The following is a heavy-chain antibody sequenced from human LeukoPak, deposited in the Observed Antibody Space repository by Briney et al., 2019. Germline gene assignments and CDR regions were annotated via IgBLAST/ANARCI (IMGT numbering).Heavy chain of an antibody. D-gene: IGHD3-22*01. CDR2: IYYSGST. CDR1: GGSISSYY. J-gene: IGHJ4*02. V-gene: IGHV4-59*01. CDR3: ARSASYYYDSSGYWDY. Sequence: SETLSLTCTVSGGSISSYYWSWIRQPPGKGLEWIGYIYYSGSTNYNPSLKSRVTISVDTSKNQFSLKLSSVTAADTAVYYCARSASYYYDSSGYWDYWGQGTLVTLSS.